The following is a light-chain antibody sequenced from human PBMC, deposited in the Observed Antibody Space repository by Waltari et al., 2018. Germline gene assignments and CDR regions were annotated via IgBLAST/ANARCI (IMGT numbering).Light chain of an antibody. CDR3: CSYTTSSAPGV. V-gene: IGLV2-14*02. Sequence: QSALTQPASVSGSPGQSITISCTGTSSDVGSYNLVSWYQQHPGKAPKVMIYEVNKRPSGLSNRFSGSKSGNTASLTISGLQAEDEADYYCCSYTTSSAPGVFGTGTRVTVL. CDR2: EVN. J-gene: IGLJ1*01. CDR1: SSDVGSYNL.